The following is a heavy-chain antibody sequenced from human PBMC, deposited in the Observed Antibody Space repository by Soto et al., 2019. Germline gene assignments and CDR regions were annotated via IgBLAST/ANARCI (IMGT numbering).Heavy chain of an antibody. CDR3: ARWNEGWLQSTYYYGIDF. Sequence: QVQLQQWGAGLLKPSETLSLTCAVYGGSFSGYYWSWIRQPPGKGLEWIGVINHSGSTNYNPSLKSRVTIAGDTSKIQFSLKLSSVDAADTAVDYSARWNEGWLQSTYYYGIDFWGQGTTVTVSS. J-gene: IGHJ6*02. CDR1: GGSFSGYY. CDR2: INHSGST. D-gene: IGHD1-1*01. V-gene: IGHV4-34*01.